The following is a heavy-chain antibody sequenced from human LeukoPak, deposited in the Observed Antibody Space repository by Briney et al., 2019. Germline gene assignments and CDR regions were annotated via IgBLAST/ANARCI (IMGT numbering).Heavy chain of an antibody. D-gene: IGHD3-22*01. CDR3: TLPGGYYDSSGYYYVAGFDY. CDR1: GGTFSSYA. J-gene: IGHJ4*02. Sequence: SVKVSCKASGGTFSSYAISWVRQAPGQGLEWMGGIIPIFGTANYAQKFQGRVTITADESTSTAYMELCSLRSEDTAVYYCTLPGGYYDSSGYYYVAGFDYWGQGTLVTLSS. CDR2: IIPIFGTA. V-gene: IGHV1-69*13.